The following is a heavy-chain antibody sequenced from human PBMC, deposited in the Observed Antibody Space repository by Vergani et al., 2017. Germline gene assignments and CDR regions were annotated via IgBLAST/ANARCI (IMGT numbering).Heavy chain of an antibody. Sequence: QVQLQESGPGLVKPSETLSLTCTVSGGSISSYYWSWIRQPPGKGLEWIGYIYYSGSTNYNPSLKSRVTISVDTSKNQFSLKLSSVTAADTAVYYCARDCGSGWADYWGQGTLVTVSS. J-gene: IGHJ4*02. CDR3: ARDCGSGWADY. CDR1: GGSISSYY. CDR2: IYYSGST. D-gene: IGHD6-19*01. V-gene: IGHV4-59*01.